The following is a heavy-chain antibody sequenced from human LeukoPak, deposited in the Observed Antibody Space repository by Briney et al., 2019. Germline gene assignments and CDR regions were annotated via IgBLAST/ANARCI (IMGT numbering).Heavy chain of an antibody. J-gene: IGHJ3*02. CDR1: GFTVSSNY. CDR3: ARSRFDYGGSRAFDI. V-gene: IGHV3-66*01. D-gene: IGHD4-17*01. CDR2: IYSGGST. Sequence: GGSLRLSCAASGFTVSSNYMSWVRQAPVKGLEWVSVIYSGGSTYYADSVKGRFTISRDNSKNTLYLQMNSLRAEDTAVYYCARSRFDYGGSRAFDIWGQGTMVTVSS.